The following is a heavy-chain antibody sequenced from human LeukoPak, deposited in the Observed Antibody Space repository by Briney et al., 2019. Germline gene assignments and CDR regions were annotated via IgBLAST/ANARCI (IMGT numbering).Heavy chain of an antibody. J-gene: IGHJ4*02. CDR2: ISYDGSNE. CDR3: ARPIDNGSGSYYFDY. D-gene: IGHD3-10*01. Sequence: GGSLRLSCAASGFTFSSYGMHWVRQAPGKGLEWVAVISYDGSNEYYADSVKGRFTISRDNSKNTLSLQMNTLRPEDTAVYYCARPIDNGSGSYYFDYWGQGTLVTVSS. CDR1: GFTFSSYG. V-gene: IGHV3-30*03.